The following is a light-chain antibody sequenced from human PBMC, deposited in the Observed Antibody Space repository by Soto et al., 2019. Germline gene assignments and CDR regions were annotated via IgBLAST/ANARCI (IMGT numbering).Light chain of an antibody. CDR1: QDISNF. CDR2: SAN. CDR3: LQHKSYTRT. J-gene: IGKJ1*01. V-gene: IGKV1-17*03. Sequence: IQLSQSPSTMSASVGDRVTITCRASQDISNFLVWCQQRPGKVPKSLMYSANRWESGVPSRFSASGSGTEFTLTISGLQHEDFATYYCLQHKSYTRTFGQGTKVEI.